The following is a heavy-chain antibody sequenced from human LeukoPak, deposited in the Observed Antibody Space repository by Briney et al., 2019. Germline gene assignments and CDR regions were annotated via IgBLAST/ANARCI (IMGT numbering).Heavy chain of an antibody. Sequence: PSETLSLTCAVYGGSFSGYYWSWIRQPPGKGLEWIVEINHSGSTNYNPSLKSRVTISVDTYKTQFSLKLSSVTAADTAVYYCARGPRDYVWGSYRYFFDYWGQGTLVTVSS. D-gene: IGHD3-16*02. CDR3: ARGPRDYVWGSYRYFFDY. V-gene: IGHV4-34*01. CDR1: GGSFSGYY. CDR2: INHSGST. J-gene: IGHJ4*02.